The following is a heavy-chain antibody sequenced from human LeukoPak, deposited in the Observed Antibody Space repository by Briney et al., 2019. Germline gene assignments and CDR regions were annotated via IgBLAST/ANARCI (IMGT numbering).Heavy chain of an antibody. CDR3: ATRRYCSSTSCYEDYSNYLPFDY. CDR2: FDPEDGET. V-gene: IGHV1-24*01. D-gene: IGHD2-2*01. Sequence: GASVKVSCKVSGYTLTELSMHWVRQAPGKGLEWMGGFDPEDGETIYAQKFQGRATMTEDTSTDTAYMELSSLRSEDTAVYYCATRRYCSSTSCYEDYSNYLPFDYWGQGTLVTVSS. J-gene: IGHJ4*02. CDR1: GYTLTELS.